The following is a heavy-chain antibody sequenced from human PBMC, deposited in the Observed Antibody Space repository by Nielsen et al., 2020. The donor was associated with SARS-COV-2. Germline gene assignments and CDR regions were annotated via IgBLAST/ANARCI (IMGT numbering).Heavy chain of an antibody. J-gene: IGHJ6*02. Sequence: WIRQPPGKGLEWVSIIYDGDSTDYADSVKGRFTISRDNSKNTLYLQMNSLRAEDTAVYYCARAGARTIFGVVIADYGMDVWGQGTTVTVSS. CDR2: IYDGDST. V-gene: IGHV3-66*01. D-gene: IGHD3-3*01. CDR3: ARAGARTIFGVVIADYGMDV.